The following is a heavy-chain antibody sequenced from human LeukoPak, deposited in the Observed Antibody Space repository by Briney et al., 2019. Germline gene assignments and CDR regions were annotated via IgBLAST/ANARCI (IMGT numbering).Heavy chain of an antibody. V-gene: IGHV1-2*02. CDR3: ARDVTSSSWPRDIDY. CDR1: GYTFTGYY. Sequence: GASVKVSCKASGYTFTGYYMHWVRQAPGQGLEWMGWINPNSGGTNYAQKFQGRVTMTRDTSISTAYMELSRLRSDDTAVYYCARDVTSSSWPRDIDYWGQGTLVTVSS. D-gene: IGHD6-13*01. CDR2: INPNSGGT. J-gene: IGHJ4*02.